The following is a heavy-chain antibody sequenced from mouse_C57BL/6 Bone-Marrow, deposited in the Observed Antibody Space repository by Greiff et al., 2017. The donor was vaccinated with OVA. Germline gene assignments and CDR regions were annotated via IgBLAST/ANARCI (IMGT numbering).Heavy chain of an antibody. CDR3: ARGGDYYGSSYVYAMDY. Sequence: VQLQQSGPGLVKPSQSLSLTCSVTGYSITSGYYWNWIRQFPGNKLEWMGYISYDGSNNYNPSLKNRISITRDTSKNQFFLKLNSVTTEDTATYYCARGGDYYGSSYVYAMDYWGQGTSVTVSS. D-gene: IGHD1-1*01. CDR2: ISYDGSN. V-gene: IGHV3-6*01. CDR1: GYSITSGYY. J-gene: IGHJ4*01.